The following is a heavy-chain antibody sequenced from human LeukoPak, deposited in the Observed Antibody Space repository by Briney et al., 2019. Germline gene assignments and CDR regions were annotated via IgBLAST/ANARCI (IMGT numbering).Heavy chain of an antibody. Sequence: ASVKVSCKASGYTFTSYDINWVRKATGQGLEWMGWMNPNSGNTGYAQKFQGRVTMTRNTSISTAYMELSSLRSEDTAVYYCASRGIYSSSIDYWGQGTLVTVSS. CDR1: GYTFTSYD. V-gene: IGHV1-8*01. D-gene: IGHD6-6*01. J-gene: IGHJ4*02. CDR3: ASRGIYSSSIDY. CDR2: MNPNSGNT.